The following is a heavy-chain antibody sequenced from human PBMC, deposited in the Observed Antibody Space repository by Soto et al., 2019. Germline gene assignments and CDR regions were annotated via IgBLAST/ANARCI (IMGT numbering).Heavy chain of an antibody. V-gene: IGHV1-46*01. CDR3: ARDSTLAY. CDR2: INSSGGGT. Sequence: ASVKVSCKTSGYTFTSYYMHWVRQAPGQGLEWMGIINSSGGGTSYAQKFQGRVTMTRDTSTSTVYMELSSLRSEDTAMYYCARDSTLAYWGQGTLVTVSS. CDR1: GYTFTSYY. J-gene: IGHJ4*02.